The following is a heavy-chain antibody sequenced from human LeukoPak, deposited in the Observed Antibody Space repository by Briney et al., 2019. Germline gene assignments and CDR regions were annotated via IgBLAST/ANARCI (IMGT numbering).Heavy chain of an antibody. J-gene: IGHJ4*02. CDR3: ARDGSRWPFEY. D-gene: IGHD4-23*01. Sequence: GGSLRLSRAASGFTVSTSYMSWVRQAPGKGLEWVSAIHFGGTTYYADSVTGRFTVSRDNSKNTLYLQMNSLRAEDTALYYCARDGSRWPFEYWGQGTLVTVSS. V-gene: IGHV3-53*01. CDR2: IHFGGTT. CDR1: GFTVSTSY.